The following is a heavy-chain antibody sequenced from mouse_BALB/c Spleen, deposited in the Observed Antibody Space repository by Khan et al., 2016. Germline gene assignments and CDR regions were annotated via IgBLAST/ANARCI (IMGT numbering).Heavy chain of an antibody. CDR1: GYAFTNYL. V-gene: IGHV1-54*01. CDR3: ARVVTTVPYWYFDV. J-gene: IGHJ1*01. Sequence: VQLQESGAELVRPGTSVKVSCKASGYAFTNYLIEWVKQRPGQGLEWIGVINPGSGGTNYNEKFKGKATLTADKSSSTAYMQLSSLTSDDSAVYFCARVVTTVPYWYFDVWGAGTTVTVSS. D-gene: IGHD1-1*01. CDR2: INPGSGGT.